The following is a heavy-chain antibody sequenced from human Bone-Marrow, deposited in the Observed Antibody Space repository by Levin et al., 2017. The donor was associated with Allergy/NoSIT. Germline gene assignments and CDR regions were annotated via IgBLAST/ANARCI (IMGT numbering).Heavy chain of an antibody. CDR1: GFTFSSYW. J-gene: IGHJ3*02. CDR2: INSDGSST. CDR3: ARERGFHPRQPYDAFDI. V-gene: IGHV3-74*01. D-gene: IGHD2/OR15-2a*01. Sequence: GESLKISCAASGFTFSSYWMHWVRQAPGKGLVWVSRINSDGSSTSYADSVKGRFTISRDNAKNTLYLQMNSLRAEDTAVYYCARERGFHPRQPYDAFDIWGQGTMVTVSS.